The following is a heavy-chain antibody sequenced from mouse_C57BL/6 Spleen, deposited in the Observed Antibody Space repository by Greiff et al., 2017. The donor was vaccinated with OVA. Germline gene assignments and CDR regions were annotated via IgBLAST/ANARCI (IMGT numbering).Heavy chain of an antibody. J-gene: IGHJ4*01. Sequence: VQLQQSGPELVKPGASVKVSCKASGYAFTNYLIEWVKQRPGQGLEWIGVINPGSGGTNYNEKFKGKATLTADKSSSTAYMQLSSLTSEDSAVYFCARLHYYGSREAMDYWGQGTSVTVSS. V-gene: IGHV1-54*01. CDR2: INPGSGGT. CDR3: ARLHYYGSREAMDY. D-gene: IGHD1-1*01. CDR1: GYAFTNYL.